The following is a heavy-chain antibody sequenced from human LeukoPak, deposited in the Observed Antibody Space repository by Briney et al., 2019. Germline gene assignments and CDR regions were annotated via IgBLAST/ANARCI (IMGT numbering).Heavy chain of an antibody. V-gene: IGHV3-30*04. CDR2: MSYDGRNK. CDR1: GFTFSSYA. J-gene: IGHJ3*02. CDR3: ARFSGDAFDI. Sequence: PGRSLRLSCAAPGFTFSSYAMHWVRQAPGKGLEGVADMSYDGRNKYYAHSVKRRFTICGDNHEQALYLQMNSLRAEDTAVYYCARFSGDAFDIWGEGTMVTVSS.